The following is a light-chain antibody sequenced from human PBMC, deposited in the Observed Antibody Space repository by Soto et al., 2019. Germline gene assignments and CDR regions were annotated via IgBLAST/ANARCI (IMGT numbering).Light chain of an antibody. CDR3: SSYISSTTLLWV. CDR2: DVS. CDR1: SSDDGGYNY. Sequence: QSALTQPASVSGSPGQSISISCTGTSSDDGGYNYVSWYQQHPGKAPKLMIYDVSNRPSGVSNRFSGSKSGNTASLTISGLQAEDEADYYCSSYISSTTLLWVFGGGTKLTVL. J-gene: IGLJ3*02. V-gene: IGLV2-14*01.